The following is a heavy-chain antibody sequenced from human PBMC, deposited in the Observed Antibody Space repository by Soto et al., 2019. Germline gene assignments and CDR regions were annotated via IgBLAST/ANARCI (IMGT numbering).Heavy chain of an antibody. J-gene: IGHJ4*02. CDR3: AKGPIFGVENIYDY. CDR1: GFTFSSYA. CDR2: MSGAGGST. Sequence: PGGSLRLSCAASGFTFSSYAMSWVRQAPGKGLEWVSSMSGAGGSTYDADSVKGRFTISRDNSKNTLYLQMNNLRAEDTALYYCAKGPIFGVENIYDYWGQGTLVTVSS. V-gene: IGHV3-23*01. D-gene: IGHD3-3*01.